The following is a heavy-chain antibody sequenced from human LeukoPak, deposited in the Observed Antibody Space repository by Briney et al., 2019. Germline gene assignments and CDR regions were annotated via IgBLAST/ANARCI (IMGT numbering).Heavy chain of an antibody. CDR2: VNPNSGGT. V-gene: IGHV1-2*02. D-gene: IGHD3-9*01. CDR1: GFTFTSSA. J-gene: IGHJ4*02. CDR3: ARERFDGFDY. Sequence: ASVKVSCKASGFTFTSSAVHWVRQAPGQGLEWMGWVNPNSGGTKYAQKFEGRVTITRDTSISTAYMELRRLTSDDTAVYYCARERFDGFDYWGQGTLVTVSS.